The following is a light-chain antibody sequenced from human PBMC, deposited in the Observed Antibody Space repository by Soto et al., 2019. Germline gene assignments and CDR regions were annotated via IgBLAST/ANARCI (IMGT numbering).Light chain of an antibody. CDR3: QQRSNWPIT. Sequence: EIVVTQSPATLSLSPGERATLSCRTSQSVSSYFAWYQQNPGRAPRLLIYDASSSATGIPARFIGSGSGTDFTLTSSSLEPEDFAVYYCQQRSNWPITFGQGTRLEIK. CDR1: QSVSSY. J-gene: IGKJ5*01. CDR2: DAS. V-gene: IGKV3-11*01.